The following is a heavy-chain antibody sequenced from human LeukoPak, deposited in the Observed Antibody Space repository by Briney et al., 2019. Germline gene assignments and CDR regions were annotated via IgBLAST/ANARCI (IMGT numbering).Heavy chain of an antibody. CDR2: ISAYNGNT. J-gene: IGHJ6*04. CDR3: ARDLPVQDYDILTGYYKTHYYYGMDV. V-gene: IGHV1-18*04. CDR1: GYTFTSYG. Sequence: GASVKVSCKASGYTFTSYGISWVRQAPGQGLEWMGWISAYNGNTNYAQKLQGRVTMTTDTSTSTAYMELRSLRSADTAVYYCARDLPVQDYDILTGYYKTHYYYGMDVWGKGTTVTVSS. D-gene: IGHD3-9*01.